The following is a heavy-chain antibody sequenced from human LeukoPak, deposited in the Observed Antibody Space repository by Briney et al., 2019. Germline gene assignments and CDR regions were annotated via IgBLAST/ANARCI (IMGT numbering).Heavy chain of an antibody. V-gene: IGHV3-13*01. J-gene: IGHJ4*02. Sequence: GGSLRLSCAASGFTFSSYWMSWVRQATGKGLEWVSAIGTAGDTYYPGSVKGRFTISRDNAKNSLYLQMNSLRAEDTAVYYCARGSGYLDYWGQGTLVTVSS. CDR3: ARGSGYLDY. CDR1: GFTFSSYW. D-gene: IGHD3-3*01. CDR2: IGTAGDT.